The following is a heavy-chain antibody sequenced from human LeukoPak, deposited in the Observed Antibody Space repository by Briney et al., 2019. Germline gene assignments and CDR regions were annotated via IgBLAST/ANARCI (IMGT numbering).Heavy chain of an antibody. Sequence: GSLRLSCAASGFTFSSYAMGWVRQPPGQGLEWIGSISYSGSIHYNPSLKSRVTISVDTSRNHFSLRLSSVTAADTAVYYCATLEIGDYYFDYWGQGTLVTVSS. D-gene: IGHD3-16*01. CDR2: ISYSGSI. J-gene: IGHJ4*02. V-gene: IGHV4-39*01. CDR1: GFTFSSYA. CDR3: ATLEIGDYYFDY.